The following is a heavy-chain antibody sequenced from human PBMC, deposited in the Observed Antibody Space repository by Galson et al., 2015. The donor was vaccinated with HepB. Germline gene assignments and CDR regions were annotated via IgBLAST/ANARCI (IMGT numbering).Heavy chain of an antibody. CDR1: GFTFSSYS. Sequence: SLRLSCAASGFTFSSYSMNWVRQAPGKGLEWVSSISSSSSYIYYADSVKGRFTISRDNAKNSLYLQMNSLRAEDTAVYYCARAQWDYDFWSGNYYFDYWGQGTLVTVSS. CDR2: ISSSSSYI. J-gene: IGHJ4*02. CDR3: ARAQWDYDFWSGNYYFDY. D-gene: IGHD3-3*01. V-gene: IGHV3-21*01.